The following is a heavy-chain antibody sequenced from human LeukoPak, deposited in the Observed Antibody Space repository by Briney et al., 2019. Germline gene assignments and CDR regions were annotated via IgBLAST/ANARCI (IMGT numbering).Heavy chain of an antibody. CDR2: INHSGST. V-gene: IGHV4-34*01. Sequence: SETLSLTCAVYGGSFSGYYWSWIRQPPGKGLEWIGEINHSGSTNYNPSLKSRVTISVDTSKNQFSLKLSSVTAADMAVYYCARRHDYYDSSWGRGTMVTVSS. CDR3: ARRHDYYDSS. CDR1: GGSFSGYY. J-gene: IGHJ3*01. D-gene: IGHD3-22*01.